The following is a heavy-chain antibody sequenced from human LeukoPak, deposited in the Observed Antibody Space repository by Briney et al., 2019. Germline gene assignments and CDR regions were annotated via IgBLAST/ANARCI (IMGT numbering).Heavy chain of an antibody. CDR3: ARSLSGSSYDASDS. V-gene: IGHV3-30-3*01. CDR2: ISSGGSNI. CDR1: GFTFSSYV. Sequence: GGSLRLSCAASGFTFSSYVMHWVRQAPGKGLEWVAIISSGGSNIYYADSVKGRFTISRDNSKNTLYLEMNSLRAEDTAVYYCARSLSGSSYDASDSWGQGSLVTVSS. J-gene: IGHJ4*02. D-gene: IGHD3-10*01.